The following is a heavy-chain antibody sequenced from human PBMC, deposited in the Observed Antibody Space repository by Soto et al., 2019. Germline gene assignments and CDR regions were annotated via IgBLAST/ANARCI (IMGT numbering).Heavy chain of an antibody. D-gene: IGHD2-2*01. V-gene: IGHV3-30*18. CDR2: ISYDGSNK. CDR1: GFTFSSYG. J-gene: IGHJ6*02. CDR3: AKVVPAAMPYYYYGMDV. Sequence: AGGSLRLSCAASGFTFSSYGMHWVRQAPGKGLEWVAVISYDGSNKYYADSVKGRFTISRDNSKNTLYLQMNSLRAEDTAVYYCAKVVPAAMPYYYYGMDVWGQGTTVTVSS.